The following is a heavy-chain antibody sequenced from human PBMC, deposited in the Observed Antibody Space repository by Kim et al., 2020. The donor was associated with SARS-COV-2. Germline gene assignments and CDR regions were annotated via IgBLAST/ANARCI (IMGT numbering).Heavy chain of an antibody. CDR2: ISGRGGST. J-gene: IGHJ6*02. D-gene: IGHD3-10*01. CDR3: AKAMVDYYYYGMYV. V-gene: IGHV3-23*01. Sequence: GGSLRLSCAASGFTLSSYAMTWVRQAPGKGLEWVSTISGRGGSTYYADSVRGRFTISRDNSKNTQYLQMNSLRAEDTAIYYCAKAMVDYYYYGMYVCGQGTTDAVSS. CDR1: GFTLSSYA.